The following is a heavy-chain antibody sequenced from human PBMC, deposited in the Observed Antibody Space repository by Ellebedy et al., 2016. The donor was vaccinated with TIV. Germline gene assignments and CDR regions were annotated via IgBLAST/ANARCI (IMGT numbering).Heavy chain of an antibody. CDR2: ISAYNGNT. CDR3: AVGVYYDSSGSNAFDI. D-gene: IGHD3-22*01. J-gene: IGHJ3*02. CDR1: GYTFTSYG. V-gene: IGHV1-18*01. Sequence: AASVEVSCKASGYTFTSYGISWVRQAPGQGLEWMGWISAYNGNTNYAQKLQGRVTMTTDTSTSTAYMELRSLRSDDTAVYYCAVGVYYDSSGSNAFDIWGQGTMVTVSS.